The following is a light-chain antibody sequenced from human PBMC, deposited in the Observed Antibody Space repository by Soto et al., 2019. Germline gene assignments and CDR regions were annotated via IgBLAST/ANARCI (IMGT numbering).Light chain of an antibody. V-gene: IGKV3-11*01. J-gene: IGKJ5*01. CDR2: DTS. Sequence: EIVMTQSPATLSVSPVEGATLSCRASQSVSRYLSWYQQKPGQAPRLLISDTSNGATGIPARFSGSGSGTDFTLTISSLEPEDFAVYYCQQRSNWPIITFGQGTRLEI. CDR3: QQRSNWPIIT. CDR1: QSVSRY.